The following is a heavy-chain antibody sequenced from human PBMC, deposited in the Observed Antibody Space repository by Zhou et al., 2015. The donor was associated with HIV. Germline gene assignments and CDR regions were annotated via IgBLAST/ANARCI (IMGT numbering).Heavy chain of an antibody. Sequence: QVQLVQSGAEVRRPGSSVKVSCKASGGTFSSYAISWVRQAPGQGLEWMGGIIPIFGTANYAQKFQGRVTITADESTSTAYMELSSLRSEDTAVYYCASTYYCSSTSCSSRDVWGQGTTVTVSS. CDR3: ASTYYCSSTSCSSRDV. V-gene: IGHV1-69*01. D-gene: IGHD2-2*01. J-gene: IGHJ6*02. CDR1: GGTFSSYA. CDR2: IIPIFGTA.